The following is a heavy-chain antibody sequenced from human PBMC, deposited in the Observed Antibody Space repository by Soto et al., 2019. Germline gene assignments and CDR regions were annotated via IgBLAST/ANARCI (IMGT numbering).Heavy chain of an antibody. CDR3: GREGQQLVQEDYYEFNGMDV. CDR2: MGAHSGHT. Sequence: QFQLVQSGAEVKKPGASVKVSCKASGYNLTRFGISWVRQAPGHGLEWMGWMGAHSGHTRQAQKFQGRLTMTTDASMNTAYIYLRSLTSDDTALYYCGREGQQLVQEDYYEFNGMDVWGQGTTVIVSS. J-gene: IGHJ6*02. CDR1: GYNLTRFG. V-gene: IGHV1-18*01. D-gene: IGHD6-13*01.